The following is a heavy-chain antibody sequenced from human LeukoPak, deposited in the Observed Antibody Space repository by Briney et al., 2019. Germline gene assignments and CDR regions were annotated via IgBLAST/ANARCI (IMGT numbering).Heavy chain of an antibody. V-gene: IGHV1-69*13. CDR2: IIPIFGTA. CDR3: ARVRIRGEAFLGNRYNWFDP. CDR1: GGTFSSYA. D-gene: IGHD3-10*01. J-gene: IGHJ5*02. Sequence: ASVKVSCKASGGTFSSYAISWVRQAPGQGLEWMGGIIPIFGTANYAQKFQGRVTITADESTSTAYMELSSLRSEDTAVYYCARVRIRGEAFLGNRYNWFDPWGQGTLVTVSS.